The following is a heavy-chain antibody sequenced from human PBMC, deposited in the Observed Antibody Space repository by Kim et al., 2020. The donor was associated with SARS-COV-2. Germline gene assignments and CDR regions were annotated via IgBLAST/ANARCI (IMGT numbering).Heavy chain of an antibody. CDR3: ARMLAYSSGWYGGFDY. J-gene: IGHJ4*02. CDR1: GGTFSSYA. Sequence: SVKVSCKASGGTFSSYAISWVRQAPGQGLEWMGGIIPIFGTANYAQKFQGRVTITADESTSTAYMELSSLRSEDTAVYYCARMLAYSSGWYGGFDYWGQGTLVTISS. CDR2: IIPIFGTA. D-gene: IGHD6-19*01. V-gene: IGHV1-69*13.